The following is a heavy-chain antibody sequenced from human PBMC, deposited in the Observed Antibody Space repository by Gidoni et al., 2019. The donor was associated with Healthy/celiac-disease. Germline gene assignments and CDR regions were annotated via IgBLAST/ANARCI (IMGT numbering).Heavy chain of an antibody. Sequence: QVQLVESGGGVVQPGRSLRLSCAASGFPFSSYGMHWVRQAPGKGLEWVAVIWYDGSNKYYADSVKGRFTISRDNSKNTLYLQMNSLRAEDTAVYYCATGPTLGQWLGGLYFDYWGQGTLVTVSS. CDR2: IWYDGSNK. V-gene: IGHV3-33*01. CDR1: GFPFSSYG. J-gene: IGHJ4*02. D-gene: IGHD6-19*01. CDR3: ATGPTLGQWLGGLYFDY.